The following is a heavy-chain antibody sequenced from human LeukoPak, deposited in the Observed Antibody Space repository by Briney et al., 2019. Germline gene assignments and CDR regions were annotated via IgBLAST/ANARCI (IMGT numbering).Heavy chain of an antibody. CDR2: IWYGGSNK. CDR1: GFTFSSYG. V-gene: IGHV3-33*08. J-gene: IGHJ4*02. Sequence: PGGSLRLSCAASGFTFSSYGMHWVRQAPGKGLEWVAVIWYGGSNKYYADSVKGRFTISRDNSKNTLYLQMNSLRAEDTGVYYCARALYSFDYWGQGTLVTVSS. CDR3: ARALYSFDY.